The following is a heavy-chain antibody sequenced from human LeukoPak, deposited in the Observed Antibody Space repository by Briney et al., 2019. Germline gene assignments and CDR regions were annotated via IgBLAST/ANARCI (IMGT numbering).Heavy chain of an antibody. Sequence: SETLSLTCAVYGGSFSGYYWSWIRQPPGKGLEWIGEINHSGSTNYSPSLKGRVTISVDTSKNQFSLKLSSVTAADTAVYYCARAGILTGYYTKYYYYYGMDVWGQGTTVTVSS. CDR2: INHSGST. J-gene: IGHJ6*02. D-gene: IGHD3-9*01. CDR1: GGSFSGYY. CDR3: ARAGILTGYYTKYYYYYGMDV. V-gene: IGHV4-34*01.